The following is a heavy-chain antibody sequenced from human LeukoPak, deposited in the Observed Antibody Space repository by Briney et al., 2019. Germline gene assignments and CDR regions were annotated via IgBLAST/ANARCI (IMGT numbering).Heavy chain of an antibody. CDR1: GYTFTSYD. Sequence: ASVKVSCKASGYTFTSYDINWVRQAPGQGLEWMGWMNPNSGNTGYAQKFQGRVTMTRNTSISTAYMELSSLGSEDPAVYYCARGKKGSGWYGGAVYWGQGTLVTVSS. J-gene: IGHJ4*02. CDR2: MNPNSGNT. D-gene: IGHD6-19*01. CDR3: ARGKKGSGWYGGAVY. V-gene: IGHV1-8*01.